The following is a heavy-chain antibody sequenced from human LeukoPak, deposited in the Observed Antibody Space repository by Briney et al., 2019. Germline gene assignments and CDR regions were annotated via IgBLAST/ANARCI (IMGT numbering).Heavy chain of an antibody. V-gene: IGHV3-74*01. J-gene: IGHJ4*02. Sequence: PGGSLRLSCAASGFTFSSYWMYWVRQVPGKGLVWVSRIDSDGSSTSYADSVRGRFTISRDNSKNTLYLQMNSLRAEDTAVYYCAKDLGTYGSGRPADYWGQGTLVTVSS. CDR3: AKDLGTYGSGRPADY. D-gene: IGHD3-10*01. CDR1: GFTFSSYW. CDR2: IDSDGSST.